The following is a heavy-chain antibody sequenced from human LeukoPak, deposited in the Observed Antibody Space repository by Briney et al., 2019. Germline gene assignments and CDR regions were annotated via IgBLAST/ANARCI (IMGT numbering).Heavy chain of an antibody. V-gene: IGHV4-59*01. D-gene: IGHD6-19*01. Sequence: PSETLSLTCTVSGGSISSYYWSWILQPPGKGLEWIGYIYYSGSTNYNPSLKSRVTTSVDTSKNQFSLKLSSVTAADTAVYYCARERQWLVGRGYYFDYWGQGTLVTVSS. CDR2: IYYSGST. J-gene: IGHJ4*02. CDR3: ARERQWLVGRGYYFDY. CDR1: GGSISSYY.